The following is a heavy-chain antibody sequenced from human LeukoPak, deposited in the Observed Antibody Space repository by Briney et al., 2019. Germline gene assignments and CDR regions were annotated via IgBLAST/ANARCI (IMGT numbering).Heavy chain of an antibody. CDR2: IKEDGGVK. V-gene: IGHV3-7*01. J-gene: IGHJ4*02. CDR1: GFTLSKYW. CDR3: ARIGYSSSSFDY. D-gene: IGHD6-13*01. Sequence: GGSLRLSRAPSGFTLSKYWMSLVRQAPGKGVGWGANIKEDGGVKYYLDSVKGRFPISRDNAKKSVYLQMNSLRAEDTAVYYCARIGYSSSSFDYWGQGALVIASP.